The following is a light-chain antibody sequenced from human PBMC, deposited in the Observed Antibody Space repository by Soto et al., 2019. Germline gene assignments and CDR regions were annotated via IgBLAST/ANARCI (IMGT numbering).Light chain of an antibody. Sequence: QSVLTQPASVSGSPGQSITISCTGTSSDVGTYNLVSWYQQHPGKAPKLMIYEGNKRPSGVSNRFSGSKSGNTASLTISGLQAEDEADYYCSSYTSSSTLFGTGTKVTVL. J-gene: IGLJ1*01. CDR1: SSDVGTYNL. CDR2: EGN. V-gene: IGLV2-14*02. CDR3: SSYTSSSTL.